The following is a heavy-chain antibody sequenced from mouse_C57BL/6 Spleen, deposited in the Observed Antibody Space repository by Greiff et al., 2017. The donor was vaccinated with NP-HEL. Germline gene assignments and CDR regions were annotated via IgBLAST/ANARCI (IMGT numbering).Heavy chain of an antibody. CDR2: IWGDGST. CDR3: AKEGWLLPFAY. Sequence: QVQLQQSGPGLVAPSQSLSITCTVSGFSLTSYGVSWVRQTPGKGLEWLGVIWGDGSTNYHTALLSRLSIMKENSKCHVFFILNSPHADDTASYCCAKEGWLLPFAYWGQGTLVTVSA. J-gene: IGHJ3*01. CDR1: GFSLTSYG. D-gene: IGHD2-3*01. V-gene: IGHV2-3*01.